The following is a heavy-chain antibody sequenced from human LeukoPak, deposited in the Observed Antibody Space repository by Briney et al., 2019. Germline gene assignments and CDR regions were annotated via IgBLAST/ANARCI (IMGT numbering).Heavy chain of an antibody. CDR3: ARVQKDYYDSSGYYYYFDY. CDR2: IIPILGIA. J-gene: IGHJ4*02. D-gene: IGHD3-22*01. V-gene: IGHV1-69*04. Sequence: SVKVSCKASGGTFSSYAISWVRQAPGQGLEWMGRIIPILGIANYAQKFQGRVMITADKSTSTAYMELSSLRSEDTAVYYCARVQKDYYDSSGYYYYFDYWGQGTLVTVSS. CDR1: GGTFSSYA.